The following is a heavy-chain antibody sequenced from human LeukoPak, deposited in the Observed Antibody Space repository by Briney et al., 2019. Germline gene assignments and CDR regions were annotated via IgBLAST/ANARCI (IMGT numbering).Heavy chain of an antibody. V-gene: IGHV3-21*01. CDR1: GFTFSSYG. CDR3: ASGPREGWYYYGSGSYQYFDY. CDR2: ISSSSSYI. J-gene: IGHJ4*02. Sequence: PGRSLRLSCAASGFTFSSYGMHWVRQAPGKGLEWVSSISSSSSYIYYADSVKGRFTISRDNAKNSLYLQMNSLRAEDTAVYYCASGPREGWYYYGSGSYQYFDYWGQGTLVTVSS. D-gene: IGHD3-10*01.